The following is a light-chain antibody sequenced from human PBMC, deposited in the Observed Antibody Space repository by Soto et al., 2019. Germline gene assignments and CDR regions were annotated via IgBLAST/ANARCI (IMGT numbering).Light chain of an antibody. CDR2: GAS. J-gene: IGKJ5*01. V-gene: IGKV3-20*01. CDR1: QTVTSSY. Sequence: ESVLTQSPGTLSLSPLEIATLSFMASQTVTSSYLAWYQQKPGQAPRLLIYGASSRATGIPDRFSGGGSGTDFTLTISRLEPEDFAVYYCQQYGSSLITFGQGTRLEIK. CDR3: QQYGSSLIT.